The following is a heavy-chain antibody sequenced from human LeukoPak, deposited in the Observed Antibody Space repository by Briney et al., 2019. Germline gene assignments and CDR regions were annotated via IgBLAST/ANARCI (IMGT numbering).Heavy chain of an antibody. CDR1: GYTFTGYY. CDR2: IIPIFGTA. J-gene: IGHJ3*02. D-gene: IGHD3-22*01. V-gene: IGHV1-69*13. CDR3: AKPKGDTGGYYRHAFDI. Sequence: SVKVSCKASGYTFTGYYMHWVRQAPGQGLEWMGGIIPIFGTANYAQKFQGRVTITADESTSTAYMELSSLRSEDTAVYYCAKPKGDTGGYYRHAFDIWGQGTMVTVSS.